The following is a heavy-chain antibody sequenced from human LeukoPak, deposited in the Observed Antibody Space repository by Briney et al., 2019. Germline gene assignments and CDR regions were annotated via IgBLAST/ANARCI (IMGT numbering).Heavy chain of an antibody. CDR3: ARTGHSYGYPFDY. Sequence: PGGSLRLSCAASGFTFSSYSMNWVRQAPGKGLEWVSSISSSSSYIYYADSVKGRFTISRDNAKNSLYLQMNSPRAEDTAVYYCARTGHSYGYPFDYWGQGTLVTVSS. D-gene: IGHD5-18*01. J-gene: IGHJ4*02. V-gene: IGHV3-21*01. CDR2: ISSSSSYI. CDR1: GFTFSSYS.